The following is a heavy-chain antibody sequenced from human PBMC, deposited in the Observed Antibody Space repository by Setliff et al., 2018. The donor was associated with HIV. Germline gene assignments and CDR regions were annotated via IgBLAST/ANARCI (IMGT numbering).Heavy chain of an antibody. CDR3: ARDRSGTSYAGDDAFDI. CDR1: GGSISIYY. CDR2: ISAGGYT. D-gene: IGHD3-3*01. J-gene: IGHJ3*02. Sequence: SETLSLTCTVSGGSISIYYWSWIRQLPGEGLEWLGRISAGGYTYYNPSLQSRVTMSVDMSKNQFSLKLSSVTAADTAIYYCARDRSGTSYAGDDAFDIWGQGTMVTVSS. V-gene: IGHV4-4*07.